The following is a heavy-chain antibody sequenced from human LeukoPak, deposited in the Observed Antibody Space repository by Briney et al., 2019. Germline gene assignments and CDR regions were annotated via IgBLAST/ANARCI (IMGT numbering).Heavy chain of an antibody. CDR1: GYTFTSYY. V-gene: IGHV1-46*01. J-gene: IGHJ4*02. Sequence: ASVTVSCKASGYTFTSYYMHWVRQAPGQGLEWMGIINPSGGSTSYAQKFQGRVTMTRDTSTSTVYMELSSLRSEDTAVYYCARDLEGHYYDSSGSGHYDYWGQGTLVTVSS. CDR3: ARDLEGHYYDSSGSGHYDY. CDR2: INPSGGST. D-gene: IGHD3-22*01.